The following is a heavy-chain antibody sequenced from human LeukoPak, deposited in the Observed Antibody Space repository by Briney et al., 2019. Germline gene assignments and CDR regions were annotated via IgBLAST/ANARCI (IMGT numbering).Heavy chain of an antibody. CDR2: ISSSGSTI. CDR3: ASGSYGSGFYYFYYMDV. CDR1: GFTFSSYK. D-gene: IGHD3-10*01. J-gene: IGHJ6*03. V-gene: IGHV3-48*03. Sequence: GGSLRLSCAASGFTFSSYKMNWVRQAPGKGLEWVSYISSSGSTIYYADSVKGRFTISRDNAKNSVSLQMNSLRAEDTAVYYCASGSYGSGFYYFYYMDVWGKGTTVTVSS.